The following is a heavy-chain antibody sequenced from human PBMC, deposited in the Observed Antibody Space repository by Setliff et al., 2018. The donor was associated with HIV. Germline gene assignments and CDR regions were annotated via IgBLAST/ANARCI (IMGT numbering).Heavy chain of an antibody. D-gene: IGHD3-22*01. Sequence: SVKVSCKASGGSFSSYGLSWVRQAPGQGLEWMGGIMPIFGVTNYAQKFQGRVTITADKSTSTSYMELSSLRSEDTAVYYCVDSSDYHRGSYYYYIDVWGSGTTVTVSS. J-gene: IGHJ6*03. CDR1: GGSFSSYG. V-gene: IGHV1-69*10. CDR2: IMPIFGVT. CDR3: VDSSDYHRGSYYYYIDV.